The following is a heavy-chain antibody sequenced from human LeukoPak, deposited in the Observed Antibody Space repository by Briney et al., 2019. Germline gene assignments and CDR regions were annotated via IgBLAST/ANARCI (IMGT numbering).Heavy chain of an antibody. CDR2: IKEDGSAK. CDR1: GFMFSSYW. J-gene: IGHJ6*02. Sequence: GGSLRLSCAASGFMFSSYWMNWVRQAPGKGLEWVADIKEDGSAKYYVDSVKGRFTISRDNAKNSLYLQMNSLRAEDTAVYYCVMDMDVWGQGTTVTVSS. CDR3: VMDMDV. V-gene: IGHV3-7*05.